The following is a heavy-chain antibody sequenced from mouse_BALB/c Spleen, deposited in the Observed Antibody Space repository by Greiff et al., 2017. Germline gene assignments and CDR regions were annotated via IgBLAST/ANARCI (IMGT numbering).Heavy chain of an antibody. CDR2: INSNGGST. Sequence: DVMLVESGGGLVQPGGSLKLSCAASGFTFSSYGMSWVRQTPDKRLELVATINSNGGSTYYPDSVKGRFTISRDNAKNTLYLQMSSLKSEDTAMYYCARLLRNYYAMDYWGQGTSVTVSS. D-gene: IGHD1-1*01. J-gene: IGHJ4*01. V-gene: IGHV5-6-3*01. CDR1: GFTFSSYG. CDR3: ARLLRNYYAMDY.